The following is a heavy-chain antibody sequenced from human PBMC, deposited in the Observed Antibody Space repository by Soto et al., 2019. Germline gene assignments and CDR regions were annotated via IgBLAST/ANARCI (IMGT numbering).Heavy chain of an antibody. D-gene: IGHD3-22*01. CDR2: ISSGGSGT. CDR3: AKVNTMMVGSGNAFDM. J-gene: IGHJ3*02. V-gene: IGHV3-23*01. CDR1: GFTFTSYA. Sequence: EVQLLESGGGLVQPGGSLRLSCAASGFTFTSYAMSWVRQAPGKGLQWVSSISSGGSGTYYADSVRGRFTISRDSSKNTLYLQLNSLRAEDTAVYYCAKVNTMMVGSGNAFDMWGQGTMVTVSS.